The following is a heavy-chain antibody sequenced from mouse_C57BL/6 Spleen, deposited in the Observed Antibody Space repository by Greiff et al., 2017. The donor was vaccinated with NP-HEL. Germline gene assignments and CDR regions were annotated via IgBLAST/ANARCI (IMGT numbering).Heavy chain of an antibody. CDR3: ARGDRWNFDY. Sequence: EVQLQQSGPELVKPGASVKISCKASGYTFTDYYMNWVKQSHGKSLEWIGDINPNNGGTSYNQKFKGKATLTVDKSSSTAYMELRSLTSEDSAVYYCARGDRWNFDYWGQGTTLTVSS. CDR2: INPNNGGT. CDR1: GYTFTDYY. D-gene: IGHD3-3*01. J-gene: IGHJ2*01. V-gene: IGHV1-26*01.